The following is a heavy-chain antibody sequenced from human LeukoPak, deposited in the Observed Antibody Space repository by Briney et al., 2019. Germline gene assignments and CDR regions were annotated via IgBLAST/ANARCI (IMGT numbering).Heavy chain of an antibody. CDR3: ARGLNGYFDWLLKGDWFDP. V-gene: IGHV4-34*01. J-gene: IGHJ5*02. Sequence: SETLSLTCAVYGGSFSGYYWSWIRQPPGKGLEWIGEINHSGRTNYNPSLKSGGTISVDTSKNQFSLKLSSVTAAHTAVYYCARGLNGYFDWLLKGDWFDPWVQGTLVTVSS. CDR1: GGSFSGYY. CDR2: INHSGRT. D-gene: IGHD3-9*01.